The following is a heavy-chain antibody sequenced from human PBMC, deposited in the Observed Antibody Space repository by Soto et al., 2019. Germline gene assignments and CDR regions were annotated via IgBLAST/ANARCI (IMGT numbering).Heavy chain of an antibody. CDR1: GFTFTNFA. D-gene: IGHD6-19*01. CDR2: ISASGRDT. Sequence: GWSLRLSCAASGFTFTNFAMSWVRQAPGRGLEWVSGISASGRDTYYADSVKDRFTVSRDNSKNTLYLQMNSLRAEDTAIYYCAKGKASGWYYFDYWGQGARVTVSS. J-gene: IGHJ4*02. CDR3: AKGKASGWYYFDY. V-gene: IGHV3-23*01.